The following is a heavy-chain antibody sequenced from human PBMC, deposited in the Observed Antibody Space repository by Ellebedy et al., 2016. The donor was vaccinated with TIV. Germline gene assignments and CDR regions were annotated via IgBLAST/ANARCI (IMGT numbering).Heavy chain of an antibody. Sequence: GESLKISCAASGFTFSSYNMNWVRQAPGKGLEWVSSITRSGDYTYYADSVKGRFTISRDNAKNSLYLQMNSLRAEDTAVYYCARYDPLAAVQFDYWGQGTLVTVSS. CDR2: ITRSGDYT. D-gene: IGHD6-25*01. J-gene: IGHJ4*02. CDR3: ARYDPLAAVQFDY. V-gene: IGHV3-21*04. CDR1: GFTFSSYN.